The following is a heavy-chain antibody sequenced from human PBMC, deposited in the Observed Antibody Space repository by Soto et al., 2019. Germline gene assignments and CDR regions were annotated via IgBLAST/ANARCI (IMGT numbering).Heavy chain of an antibody. D-gene: IGHD1-26*01. CDR1: GGSFSGYY. V-gene: IGHV4-34*01. Sequence: ASETLSLTCAVYGGSFSGYYWSWIRQPPGKGLEWIGEINHSGSTNYNPSLKSRVTISVDTSKNQFSLKLSSVTAADTAVYYCERVKSGSYYVGGSYYYYGMDVWGQGTTVTVSS. CDR2: INHSGST. CDR3: ERVKSGSYYVGGSYYYYGMDV. J-gene: IGHJ6*02.